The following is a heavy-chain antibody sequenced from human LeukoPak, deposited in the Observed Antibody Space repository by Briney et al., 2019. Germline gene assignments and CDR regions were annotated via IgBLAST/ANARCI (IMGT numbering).Heavy chain of an antibody. CDR3: ARDGPAAGEGDIDY. V-gene: IGHV3-69-1*01. CDR1: GFSISDYS. Sequence: GGSLRLSCAAFGFSISDYSMHWVRQAPGKGLEWVSYIGTIAIYAESLKGRFTISRDKAKNSLYLQMTGLRADDTAVYYCARDGPAAGEGDIDYWGQGTLVTVSS. D-gene: IGHD6-13*01. J-gene: IGHJ4*02. CDR2: IGTIAI.